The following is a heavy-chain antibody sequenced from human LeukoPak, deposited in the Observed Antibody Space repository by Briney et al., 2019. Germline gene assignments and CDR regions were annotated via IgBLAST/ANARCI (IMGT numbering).Heavy chain of an antibody. CDR1: GYTLTELS. V-gene: IGHV1-24*01. Sequence: GASVKVSCKVSGYTLTELSMHWVRQAPGKGLEWMGGFDPEDGETIYAQKFQGRVTMTEDTSTDTAYMELSSLRSEDTAVYYCATDSGSPVGGASDIWGQGTMVTVSS. J-gene: IGHJ3*02. CDR2: FDPEDGET. D-gene: IGHD1-26*01. CDR3: ATDSGSPVGGASDI.